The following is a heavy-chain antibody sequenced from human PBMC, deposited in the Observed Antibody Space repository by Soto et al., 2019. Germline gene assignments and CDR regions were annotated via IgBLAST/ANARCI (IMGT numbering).Heavy chain of an antibody. Sequence: LSLTCTVSGGSISSYFYIWVRQPPGKGLEWSGSVYYTGTTDYNPSLKSRVTISVDTSKTQFSLNLRSVTAADTAVYYCARDLAAVPRAFDYWGRGTLVTVSS. J-gene: IGHJ4*02. CDR3: ARDLAAVPRAFDY. D-gene: IGHD6-13*01. CDR2: VYYTGTT. CDR1: GGSISSYF. V-gene: IGHV4-59*01.